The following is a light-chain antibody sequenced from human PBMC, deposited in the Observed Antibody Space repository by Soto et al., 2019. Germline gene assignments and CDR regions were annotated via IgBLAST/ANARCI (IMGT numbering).Light chain of an antibody. V-gene: IGKV3-15*01. CDR2: GAS. J-gene: IGKJ1*01. Sequence: EIVMTQSPATLSLSPGERATLSCRASQSVSSNLAWYQQKPGQAPRLLIYGASTRATGIPARFSGSGSGTEFTLTISSLQSEEFAVYYCQQYNNLLGTVGQGTKVEIK. CDR1: QSVSSN. CDR3: QQYNNLLGT.